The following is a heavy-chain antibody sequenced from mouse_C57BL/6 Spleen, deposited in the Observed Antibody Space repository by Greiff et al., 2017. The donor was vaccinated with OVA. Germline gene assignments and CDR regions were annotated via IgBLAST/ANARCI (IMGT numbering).Heavy chain of an antibody. J-gene: IGHJ1*03. CDR2: IDPEDGET. CDR3: ASPPYGSSYDWYFDV. CDR1: GFNIKDYY. Sequence: EVKLVESGAELVKPGASVKLSCTASGFNIKDYYMHWVKQRTEQGLEWIGRIDPEDGETKYAPKFQGKATITADTSSNTAYLQLSSLTSEDTAVYYCASPPYGSSYDWYFDVWGTGTTVTVSS. V-gene: IGHV14-2*01. D-gene: IGHD1-1*01.